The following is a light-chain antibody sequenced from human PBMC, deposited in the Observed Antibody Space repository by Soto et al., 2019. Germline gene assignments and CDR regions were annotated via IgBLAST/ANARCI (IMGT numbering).Light chain of an antibody. CDR2: AVS. J-gene: IGKJ4*01. Sequence: DLQMTQSPSSLSASVGDRVTITCRASQSVSRYLNWYQQKPGRAPKLLMYAVSSLHSGVPSRFNGSGSETDFTLTISSLQPEDFATYYCQQCYRTPLTFGGGTKVEIK. CDR1: QSVSRY. CDR3: QQCYRTPLT. V-gene: IGKV1-39*01.